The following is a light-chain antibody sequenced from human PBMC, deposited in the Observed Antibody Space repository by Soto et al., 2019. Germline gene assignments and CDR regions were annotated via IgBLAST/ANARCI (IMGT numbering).Light chain of an antibody. CDR2: GAS. CDR1: QSRSSH. V-gene: IGKV3-15*01. Sequence: IVITPAPATLSVSPAERATLPCSASQSRSSHVAWYQQIPGQTPRLLIYGASTRATGIPVRFSGSGSGTEFTLTISSLQSEDFAVYYCHRYDGGPYTFGQGTKVDI. CDR3: HRYDGGPYT. J-gene: IGKJ2*01.